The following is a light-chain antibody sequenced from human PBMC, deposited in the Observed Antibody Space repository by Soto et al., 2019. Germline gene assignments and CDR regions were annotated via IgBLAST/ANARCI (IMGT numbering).Light chain of an antibody. J-gene: IGLJ1*01. CDR3: AAWDESLSGYV. V-gene: IGLV1-47*01. CDR2: RSD. CDR1: SSNIGSHY. Sequence: QSVLIQPPSVSGTPGQRVTISCSGSSSNIGSHYLYWYQQLPGTAPKLLLYRSDQRPSGVPGRFSGSKAGTSASLAISGLRPEDEAEYFCAAWDESLSGYVFGSGTKLTVL.